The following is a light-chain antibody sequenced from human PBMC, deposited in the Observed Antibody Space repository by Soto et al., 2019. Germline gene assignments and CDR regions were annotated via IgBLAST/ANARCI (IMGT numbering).Light chain of an antibody. CDR2: AAS. J-gene: IGKJ3*01. V-gene: IGKV3-20*01. Sequence: EIVMTQSPATLSVSPGERATLSCRASQSVRNNLAWYQQKPGLAPRLLIYAASTRAADIPDRFSGSGSGTDFTLTISRLEPEDFAVYYCQVYGGSRTFGPGTKVDIK. CDR3: QVYGGSRT. CDR1: QSVRNN.